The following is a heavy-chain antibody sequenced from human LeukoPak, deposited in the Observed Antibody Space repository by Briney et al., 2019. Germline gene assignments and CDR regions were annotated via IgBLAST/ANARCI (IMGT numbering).Heavy chain of an antibody. CDR2: INPSGGST. Sequence: ASVKVSCKASGYTFTSYYMHWVRQAPGQGLEWMGIINPSGGSTSYAQKFQGRVTMTRDMSTSTVYMELSSLRSEDTAVYYCARDPKDDSSGYYYFDYWGQGTLVTVSS. V-gene: IGHV1-46*01. J-gene: IGHJ4*02. CDR1: GYTFTSYY. D-gene: IGHD3-22*01. CDR3: ARDPKDDSSGYYYFDY.